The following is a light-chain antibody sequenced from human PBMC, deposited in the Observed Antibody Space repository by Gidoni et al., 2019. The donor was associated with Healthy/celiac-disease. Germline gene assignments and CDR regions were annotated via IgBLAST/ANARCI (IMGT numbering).Light chain of an antibody. CDR2: DAS. V-gene: IGKV1-13*02. J-gene: IGKJ4*01. Sequence: AIQLTQSPSSLSASVGDRVTITSRASQGISSALAWYQQKPGKAPKLLIYDASSLESGVPSRFSGSGSGTDFTLTISSLQPEDFATYYCQQFNSYPPLLTFGGGTKVEIK. CDR3: QQFNSYPPLLT. CDR1: QGISSA.